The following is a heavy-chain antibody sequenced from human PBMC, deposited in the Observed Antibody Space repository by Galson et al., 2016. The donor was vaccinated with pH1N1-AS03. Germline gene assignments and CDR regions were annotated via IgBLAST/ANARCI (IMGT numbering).Heavy chain of an antibody. V-gene: IGHV4-39*01. Sequence: SETLSLTCTVSGGSISSSSYYWGWIRQPPGKGLEWIGSIYYSGSTYYNPSLKSRVTISVDTSKNQFSLKLSSVTAADTAVYYCAIRVYGDYVNWFDPWGQGPPVTVSS. CDR1: GGSISSSSYY. CDR2: IYYSGST. J-gene: IGHJ5*02. CDR3: AIRVYGDYVNWFDP. D-gene: IGHD4-17*01.